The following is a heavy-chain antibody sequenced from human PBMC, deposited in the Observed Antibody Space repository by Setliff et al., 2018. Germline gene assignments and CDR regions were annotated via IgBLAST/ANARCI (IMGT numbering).Heavy chain of an antibody. CDR2: ISSNGGST. CDR1: GFTFRSYA. D-gene: IGHD1-26*01. Sequence: GGSLRLSCSASGFTFRSYAMHWVRQAPGKGLEYVSAISSNGGSTYYADSVKGRFTISRDNSKNTLYLQMNSLTAEGTAVYYCARVGSKPQLGWFDPWGQGTLVTVSS. J-gene: IGHJ5*02. CDR3: ARVGSKPQLGWFDP. V-gene: IGHV3-64*04.